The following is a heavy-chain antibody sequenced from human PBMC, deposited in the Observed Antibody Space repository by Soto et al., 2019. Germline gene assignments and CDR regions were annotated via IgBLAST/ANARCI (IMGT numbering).Heavy chain of an antibody. D-gene: IGHD1-1*01. CDR3: ARGPRVSSTGTGAH. Sequence: VGSLRLSGAVSGFTFSAYWMHWVRQVPGKGLTWVSRISDDGSTATYADSVKGRFVISRDNAKNSLYLEMNTLRVDDSGLYYCARGPRVSSTGTGAHWGRGTLVTVSS. V-gene: IGHV3-74*01. J-gene: IGHJ4*02. CDR1: GFTFSAYW. CDR2: ISDDGSTA.